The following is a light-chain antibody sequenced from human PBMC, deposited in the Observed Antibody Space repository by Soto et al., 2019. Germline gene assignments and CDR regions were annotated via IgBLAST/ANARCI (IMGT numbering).Light chain of an antibody. V-gene: IGKV3-11*01. CDR3: QQRSNWYT. CDR2: DAS. CDR1: QSVSSY. J-gene: IGKJ2*01. Sequence: EIVLTQSPATLSLSPGERATLSCRVSQSVSSYLAWYQQKHGQAPMLLIYDASNRATGITARFSGSGSGTDFSLTISSLEPEDFAVYYCQQRSNWYTFGQGTKLVIK.